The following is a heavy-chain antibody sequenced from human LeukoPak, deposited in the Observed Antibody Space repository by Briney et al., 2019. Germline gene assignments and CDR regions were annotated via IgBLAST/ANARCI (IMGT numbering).Heavy chain of an antibody. J-gene: IGHJ4*02. CDR1: GFTFSRDS. Sequence: PGGSLRLSCAASGFTFSRDSMNWVRQAPGKGLEWVSSISGSGGSTYYADSVKGRFTISRDNSKNTLYLQMNSLRAEDTAVYYCAKTPAGGAYYDFWSGYTGPRGFDYWGQGTLVTVSS. D-gene: IGHD3-3*01. CDR3: AKTPAGGAYYDFWSGYTGPRGFDY. V-gene: IGHV3-23*01. CDR2: ISGSGGST.